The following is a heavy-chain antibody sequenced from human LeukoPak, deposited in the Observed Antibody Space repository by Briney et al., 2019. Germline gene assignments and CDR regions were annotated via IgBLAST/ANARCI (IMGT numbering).Heavy chain of an antibody. CDR3: ARLYCSNTSCPNPRFDP. CDR2: IKQDGSEK. Sequence: GGSLRLSCAASGFTFTSYWMSWVRQAPGKGLEEVANIKQDGSEKYYVDSVEGRFTISRDNAKNSLYLQMNSLRAEDTAVYYCARLYCSNTSCPNPRFDPWGQGTLVTVSS. CDR1: GFTFTSYW. D-gene: IGHD2-2*01. V-gene: IGHV3-7*01. J-gene: IGHJ5*02.